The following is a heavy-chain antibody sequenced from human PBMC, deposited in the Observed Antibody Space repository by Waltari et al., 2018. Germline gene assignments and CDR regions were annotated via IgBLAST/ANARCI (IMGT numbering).Heavy chain of an antibody. CDR2: IYYSGST. Sequence: QVQLQESGPGLVKPSETLSLPCPVSGGSISSYYWSWIRQPPGKGLEWIGYIYYSGSTNYNPSLKSRVTISVDTSKNQFSLKLSSVTAADTAVYYCARQGDGYNWVFDYWGQGTLVTVSS. CDR3: ARQGDGYNWVFDY. D-gene: IGHD5-12*01. CDR1: GGSISSYY. V-gene: IGHV4-59*01. J-gene: IGHJ4*02.